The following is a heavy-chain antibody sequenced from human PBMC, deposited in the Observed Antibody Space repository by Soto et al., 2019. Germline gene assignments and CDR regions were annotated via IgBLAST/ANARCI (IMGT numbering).Heavy chain of an antibody. CDR3: ARANSAHGLYFDL. CDR2: IHHGGSI. D-gene: IGHD1-26*01. Sequence: SETLSLTCAVSGGSISSSNWWSWVRQPPGKGLEWIGEIHHGGSINCNPSFKSRLTISIDKSKNQFSLNLSSVTAADTAVYHCARANSAHGLYFDLWGQGPQVTVSS. V-gene: IGHV4-4*02. CDR1: GGSISSSNW. J-gene: IGHJ4*02.